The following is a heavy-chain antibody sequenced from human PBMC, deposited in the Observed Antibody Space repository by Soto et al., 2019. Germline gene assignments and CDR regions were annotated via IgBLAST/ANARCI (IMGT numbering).Heavy chain of an antibody. Sequence: QVQLVESGGGLVKPGGSLRLSCAASGFTFSDSFMSWSRQTPGKGLEWLSYISGRDGNIYYADSVRGRFTISRDAKNSVYLQMNSLRAEDTAVYYCAGDQGPNYKAVWGKGTTVTVS. J-gene: IGHJ6*03. CDR2: ISGRDGNI. CDR3: AGDQGPNYKAV. CDR1: GFTFSDSF. V-gene: IGHV3-11*01.